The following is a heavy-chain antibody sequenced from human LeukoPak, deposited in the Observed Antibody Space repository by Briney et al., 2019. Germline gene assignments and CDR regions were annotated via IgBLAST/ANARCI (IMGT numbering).Heavy chain of an antibody. D-gene: IGHD4-23*01. CDR1: GFTFSSCW. J-gene: IGHJ6*03. CDR3: ARGGPTVAPHPIYYYYYMDV. CDR2: INTDGSST. Sequence: PGGSLRLSCAASGFTFSSCWMHWVRQAPGKGLVWVSRINTDGSSTSYADSVKGRFTISRDNAKNTLYLQMNSLRAEDTAVYYCARGGPTVAPHPIYYYYYMDVWGKGTTVTVSS. V-gene: IGHV3-74*01.